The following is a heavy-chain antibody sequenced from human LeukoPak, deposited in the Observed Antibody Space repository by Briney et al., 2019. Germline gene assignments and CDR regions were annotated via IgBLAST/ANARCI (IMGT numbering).Heavy chain of an antibody. CDR3: ARRPYSDTSGRLSDV. Sequence: PGGSLRLSCAASGFTFSSYAMSWVCQAPGKGLEWVSAISGSGGSTYYADSVKGRFTISRDNSKNTLYLQMNSLRDDDTALYYCARRPYSDTSGRLSDVWGQGTTVTVSS. D-gene: IGHD3-22*01. V-gene: IGHV3-23*01. CDR2: ISGSGGST. CDR1: GFTFSSYA. J-gene: IGHJ6*02.